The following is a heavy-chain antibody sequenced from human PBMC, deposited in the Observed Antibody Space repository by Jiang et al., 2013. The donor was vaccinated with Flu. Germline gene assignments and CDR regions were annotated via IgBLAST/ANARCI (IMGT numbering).Heavy chain of an antibody. CDR3: ARDQREYSGYDFYYGMDV. D-gene: IGHD5-12*01. J-gene: IGHJ6*02. V-gene: IGHV4-30-2*04. Sequence: SLKSRVTISVDTSKNQFSLKLSSVTAADTAVYYCARDQREYSGYDFYYGMDVWGQGTTVTVSS.